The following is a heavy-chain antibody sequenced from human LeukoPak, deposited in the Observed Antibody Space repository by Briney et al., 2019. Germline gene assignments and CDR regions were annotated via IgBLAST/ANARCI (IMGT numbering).Heavy chain of an antibody. Sequence: GGSLRLSCAASGFTFSNYSMNWVRQAPGKGLEWVSYISSSSSTIYYADSVKGRFTISRDNAKNSLYLQMNSLRAEDTAVYYCARGSDIVVVPAAYDYWGQGTLVTVSS. CDR3: ARGSDIVVVPAAYDY. D-gene: IGHD2-2*01. V-gene: IGHV3-48*01. CDR1: GFTFSNYS. J-gene: IGHJ4*02. CDR2: ISSSSSTI.